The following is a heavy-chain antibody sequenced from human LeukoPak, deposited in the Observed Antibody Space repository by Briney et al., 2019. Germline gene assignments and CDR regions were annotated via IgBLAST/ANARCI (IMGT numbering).Heavy chain of an antibody. Sequence: GGSLRLSCAASGFTFDDYAMHWVREAPGEGLGRVSGISWNSGSIGYADSVKGRFTISRDNAKNSLYLQMNSLRAEDTALYYCAKASVVVPPFFDYWGQGTLVTVSS. CDR3: AKASVVVPPFFDY. J-gene: IGHJ4*02. D-gene: IGHD2-2*01. CDR2: ISWNSGSI. CDR1: GFTFDDYA. V-gene: IGHV3-9*01.